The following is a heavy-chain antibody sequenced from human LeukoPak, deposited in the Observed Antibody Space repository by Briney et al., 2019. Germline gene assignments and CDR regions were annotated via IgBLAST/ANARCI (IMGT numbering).Heavy chain of an antibody. D-gene: IGHD2-2*01. Sequence: ASVKVSCKASGYTFTSYGISWVRQAPGQGLEWMGWISVYNGNTNYAQKLQGRVTMITETSTSTTYMELRSLRSDNTAVYYCARDSVPAALGGSDYWGQGTLVTVSS. V-gene: IGHV1-18*01. CDR1: GYTFTSYG. CDR2: ISVYNGNT. CDR3: ARDSVPAALGGSDY. J-gene: IGHJ4*02.